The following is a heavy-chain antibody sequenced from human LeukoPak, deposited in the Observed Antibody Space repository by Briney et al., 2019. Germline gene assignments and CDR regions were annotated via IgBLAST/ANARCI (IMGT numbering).Heavy chain of an antibody. D-gene: IGHD6-19*01. CDR1: GYTFTGYY. CDR3: ARDPPRIAVAGTRPYFDY. Sequence: ASVKVSCKASGYTFTGYYMHWVRQAPGQGLEWMGWINPNSGGTNYAQKFQGRVTMTRDTSISTAYMELSRLRSDDTAVYYCARDPPRIAVAGTRPYFDYWGQGTLVTVSS. CDR2: INPNSGGT. J-gene: IGHJ4*02. V-gene: IGHV1-2*02.